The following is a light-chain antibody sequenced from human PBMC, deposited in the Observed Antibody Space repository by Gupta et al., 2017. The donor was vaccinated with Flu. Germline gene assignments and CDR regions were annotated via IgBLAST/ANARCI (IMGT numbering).Light chain of an antibody. J-gene: IGKJ2*01. CDR2: KVS. Sequence: IACITIHRLSPLDGDTYLNWFPQSPGQSPRRLMYKVSIRDSGVPDRISGSGSGADFTLKISAVEAEDVVIYYCIQGVHWPYTFGQGTKLEIK. V-gene: IGKV2-30*02. CDR1: HRLSPLDGDTY. CDR3: IQGVHWPYT.